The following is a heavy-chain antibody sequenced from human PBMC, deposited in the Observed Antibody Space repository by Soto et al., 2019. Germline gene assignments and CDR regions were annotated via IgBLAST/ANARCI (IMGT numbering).Heavy chain of an antibody. CDR1: GGSISSYY. J-gene: IGHJ3*02. D-gene: IGHD3-22*01. CDR3: ARGGYYYDSSGPLGAFDI. CDR2: IYYSGST. Sequence: SETLSLTCTVSGGSISSYYWSWIRQPPGKGLEWIGYIYYSGSTNYNPSLKSRVTISVDTSKNQFSLKLSSVTAADTAVYYCARGGYYYDSSGPLGAFDIWGQGTMVTVSS. V-gene: IGHV4-59*01.